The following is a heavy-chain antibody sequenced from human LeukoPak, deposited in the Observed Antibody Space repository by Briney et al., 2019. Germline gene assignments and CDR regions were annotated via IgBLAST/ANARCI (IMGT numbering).Heavy chain of an antibody. D-gene: IGHD5-18*01. Sequence: SETLSLTCTVSGGSISSYYWSWIRQPPGKGLEWIGYIYYSGSTNYNPSLKSRVTISVDTSKNQFSLKLSSVTAADTAVYYCARVGYSYGKYYYYGMDVWGQGTTVTVSS. V-gene: IGHV4-59*08. CDR2: IYYSGST. J-gene: IGHJ6*02. CDR1: GGSISSYY. CDR3: ARVGYSYGKYYYYGMDV.